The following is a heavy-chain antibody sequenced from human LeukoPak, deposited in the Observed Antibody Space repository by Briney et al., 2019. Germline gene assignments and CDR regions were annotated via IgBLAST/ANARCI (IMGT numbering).Heavy chain of an antibody. CDR3: AKDWGGRGCCGDYFDY. CDR1: GFNFSRYS. J-gene: IGHJ4*02. CDR2: ISFSTRNI. V-gene: IGHV3-48*01. D-gene: IGHD6-19*01. Sequence: GGSLRLSCAVSGFNFSRYSMNWVRQAPGKGLEWVSYISFSTRNIYYADSVKGRFTISRDNSKNTVSLQMNSLRSGDTAVYYCAKDWGGRGCCGDYFDYWGQGSLVTVSS.